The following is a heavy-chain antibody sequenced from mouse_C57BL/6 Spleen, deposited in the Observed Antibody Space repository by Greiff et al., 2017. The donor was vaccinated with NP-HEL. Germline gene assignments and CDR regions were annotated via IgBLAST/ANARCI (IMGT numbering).Heavy chain of an antibody. D-gene: IGHD2-3*01. J-gene: IGHJ1*03. Sequence: QVQLQQSGAELVKPGASVKMSCKASGYTFTSYWITWVKQRPGQGLEWIGDIYPGSGSTNYNEKFKSKATLTVDTSSSTAYMQLSSLTSEDSAVYYCARDDGYPGDFDVWGTGTTVTVSS. V-gene: IGHV1-55*01. CDR3: ARDDGYPGDFDV. CDR2: IYPGSGST. CDR1: GYTFTSYW.